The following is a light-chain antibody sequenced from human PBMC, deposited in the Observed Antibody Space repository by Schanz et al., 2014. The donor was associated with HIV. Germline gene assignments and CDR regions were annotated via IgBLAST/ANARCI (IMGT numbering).Light chain of an antibody. CDR3: CSYAGDYSFYV. CDR2: EVT. J-gene: IGLJ1*01. Sequence: QSALIQPPSASGSPGQSVTISCTGTSSDVGGYNYVSWYQRHPGKAPKLMIYEVTKRPSGVPDRFSGSTSGITASLTISGLQAEDEADYYCCSYAGDYSFYVFGTGTKLTVL. V-gene: IGLV2-8*01. CDR1: SSDVGGYNY.